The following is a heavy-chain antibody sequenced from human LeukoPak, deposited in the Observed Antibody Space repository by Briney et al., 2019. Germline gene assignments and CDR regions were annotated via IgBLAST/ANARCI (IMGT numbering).Heavy chain of an antibody. CDR1: GFTFSSYG. D-gene: IGHD3-10*01. CDR3: ARSHYGSGSYYTSFDY. CDR2: INWNGGST. V-gene: IGHV3-20*04. J-gene: IGHJ4*02. Sequence: GGSLRLSRAASGFTFSSYGMSWVCQAPGKGLEWVSGINWNGGSTGYADSVKGRFTISRDNAKNSLYLQMNSLRAEDTALYYCARSHYGSGSYYTSFDYWGQGTLVTVSS.